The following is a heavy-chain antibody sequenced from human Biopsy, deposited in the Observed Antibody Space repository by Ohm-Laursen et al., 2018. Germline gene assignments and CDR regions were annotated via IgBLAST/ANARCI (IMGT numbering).Heavy chain of an antibody. CDR3: ARATNSTGWPYYYFYGMDV. D-gene: IGHD2/OR15-2a*01. J-gene: IGHJ6*02. CDR2: IYYSGST. Sequence: ETLSLTCTVSGGSISSDYWSWIRQTPGKGLEWIGYIYYSGSTNYNPSLKSRVTISVDTSKNQFSLRLNSVTAADTAVYYCARATNSTGWPYYYFYGMDVWGQGTTVTVSS. V-gene: IGHV4-59*01. CDR1: GGSISSDY.